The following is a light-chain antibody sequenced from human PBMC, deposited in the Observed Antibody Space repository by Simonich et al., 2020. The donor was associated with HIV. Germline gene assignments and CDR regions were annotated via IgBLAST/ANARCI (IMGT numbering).Light chain of an antibody. Sequence: DIQMTQSPSSLPASVGDRVTITCQASQDITNYLNWYQQKPRKAPKLLIYGASNLETGVPSRFNGTGCGTDFTFTINSLQPEDIATYYCQQYDNLPWTFGRGTKVEIK. CDR1: QDITNY. CDR2: GAS. CDR3: QQYDNLPWT. V-gene: IGKV1-33*01. J-gene: IGKJ1*01.